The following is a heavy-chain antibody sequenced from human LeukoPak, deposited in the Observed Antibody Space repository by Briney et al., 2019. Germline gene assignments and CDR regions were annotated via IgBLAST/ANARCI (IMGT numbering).Heavy chain of an antibody. CDR3: ARGSVQLWLRDTYYYMDV. Sequence: AGGSLRLSCAASGFTFDDYAMNWVRQVPGRGLEWVSGINWNGRITEYADSVKDRFTISGQNTKNSLYLYMNNLGGEDTALYFCARGSVQLWLRDTYYYMDVWGKGTTVTVSS. V-gene: IGHV3-20*04. J-gene: IGHJ6*03. D-gene: IGHD5-18*01. CDR1: GFTFDDYA. CDR2: INWNGRIT.